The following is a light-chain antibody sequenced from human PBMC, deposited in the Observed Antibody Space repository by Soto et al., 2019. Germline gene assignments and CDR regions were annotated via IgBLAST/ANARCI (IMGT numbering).Light chain of an antibody. V-gene: IGLV1-44*01. Sequence: QSVLTQPPSASGTPGQRVTISCSGSSSNIGSNTVNWYQQLPGTAPKLLIYSNNQRPSGVPDRFSGSKSGTSASLAISGLQSEDLSDYYCAAWDDSLNAVVFGGGTNVTVL. CDR1: SSNIGSNT. J-gene: IGLJ2*01. CDR2: SNN. CDR3: AAWDDSLNAVV.